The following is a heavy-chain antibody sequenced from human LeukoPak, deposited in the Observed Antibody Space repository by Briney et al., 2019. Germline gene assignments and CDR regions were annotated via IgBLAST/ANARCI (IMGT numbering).Heavy chain of an antibody. CDR3: VKEADTSGTYYMDV. D-gene: IGHD6-25*01. J-gene: IGHJ6*03. CDR1: GFTFNEYV. Sequence: GGSLRLSCAVSGFTFNEYVMSWVRQAPGSGLEWVSAVSSSGFSTYYADSVKGRFTISRDNFKNTLYLQLNSLRGEDTAVYYCVKEADTSGTYYMDVWGKGTTVTVSS. CDR2: VSSSGFST. V-gene: IGHV3-23*01.